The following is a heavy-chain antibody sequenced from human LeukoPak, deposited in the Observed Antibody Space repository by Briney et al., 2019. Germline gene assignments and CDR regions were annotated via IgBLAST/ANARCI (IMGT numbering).Heavy chain of an antibody. CDR1: GGSFHTYY. Sequence: PSETLSLTCTVSGGSFHTYYWNWIRQPAGKPLEWIGRVYASGSTDSNSSLKSRVTMSVDTSKNQFSLELSSVTAADTAVYYCASLFGIAAAGTWAFDIWGQGTMVTVSS. D-gene: IGHD6-13*01. V-gene: IGHV4-4*07. CDR2: VYASGST. CDR3: ASLFGIAAAGTWAFDI. J-gene: IGHJ3*02.